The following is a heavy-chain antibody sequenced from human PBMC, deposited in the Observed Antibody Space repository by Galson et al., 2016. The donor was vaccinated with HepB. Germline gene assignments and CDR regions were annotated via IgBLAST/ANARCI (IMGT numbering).Heavy chain of an antibody. CDR2: TYYRSKWYN. CDR3: ARGGGPLGTAMVVDHFDY. V-gene: IGHV6-1*01. D-gene: IGHD5-18*01. J-gene: IGHJ4*02. CDR1: GDSVSSNSAA. Sequence: CAISGDSVSSNSAAWHWIRQSPSRGLEWLGRTYYRSKWYNDYAISVKGRITINPDTSKNQFSLQLNSVTPEDTAGYYCARGGGPLGTAMVVDHFDYWGQGSLVTVSS.